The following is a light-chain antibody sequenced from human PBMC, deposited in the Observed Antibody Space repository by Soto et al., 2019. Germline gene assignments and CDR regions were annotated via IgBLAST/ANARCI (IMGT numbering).Light chain of an antibody. Sequence: DIQMTQSPASLSVSVGDRVTITCRASQSINSYLNWYQQKPGQAPKLLMRSASTLERGVPSRFSGSGSRTDFTLTLTNLQPDDFATYYCQQSLSMPLTFGHGTRLDIK. CDR3: QQSLSMPLT. J-gene: IGKJ5*01. V-gene: IGKV1-39*01. CDR1: QSINSY. CDR2: SAS.